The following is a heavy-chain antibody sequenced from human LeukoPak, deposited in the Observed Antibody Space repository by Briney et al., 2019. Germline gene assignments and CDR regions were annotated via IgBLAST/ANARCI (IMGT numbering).Heavy chain of an antibody. D-gene: IGHD6-19*01. J-gene: IGHJ4*02. CDR1: GYTFTSYG. Sequence: ASVKVSCKASGYTFTSYGISWVRQAPGQGLEWMGWISAYNGNTNYAQKPQGRVPMSTETSSSTAYMELRSLRSDDTGAYYCRSFLKGGSYSRGWYPHFDYWGQGTLVTVSS. CDR3: RSFLKGGSYSRGWYPHFDY. CDR2: ISAYNGNT. V-gene: IGHV1-18*01.